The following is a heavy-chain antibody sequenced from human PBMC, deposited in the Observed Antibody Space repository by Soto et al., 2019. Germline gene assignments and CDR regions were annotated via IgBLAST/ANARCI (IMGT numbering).Heavy chain of an antibody. J-gene: IGHJ4*02. Sequence: PSETLSLTGIVCGGSINGYNCSWIRQPAWKGLEWIGRTGSINYNPSLKSRVTMSVNTSNNQFSLKLDSVTAADTAVYYCARDSQNHTGRSFDYWVPGTLVTVSS. V-gene: IGHV4-4*07. CDR3: ARDSQNHTGRSFDY. D-gene: IGHD1-1*01. CDR2: TGSI. CDR1: GGSINGYN.